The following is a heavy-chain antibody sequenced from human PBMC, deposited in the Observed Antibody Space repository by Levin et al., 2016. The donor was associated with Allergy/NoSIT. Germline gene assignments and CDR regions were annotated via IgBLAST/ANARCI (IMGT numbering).Heavy chain of an antibody. J-gene: IGHJ4*02. CDR3: AREVAAAGIFFDY. D-gene: IGHD6-13*01. V-gene: IGHV1-69*05. CDR2: IIPIFGTA. Sequence: SVKVSCKASGGTFSSYAISWVRQAPGQGLEWMGGIIPIFGTANYAQKLQGRVTMTTDTSTSTAYMELRSLRSDDTAVYYCAREVAAAGIFFDYWGQGTLVTVSS. CDR1: GGTFSSYA.